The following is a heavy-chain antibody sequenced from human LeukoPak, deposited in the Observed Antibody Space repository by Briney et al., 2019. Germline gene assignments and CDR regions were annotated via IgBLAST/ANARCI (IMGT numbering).Heavy chain of an antibody. CDR1: GGSITSYY. J-gene: IGHJ5*02. CDR3: ARDYGGNSGEFDP. D-gene: IGHD4-23*01. V-gene: IGHV4-59*01. CDR2: VYNRGTT. Sequence: PSETLFLTCSVSGGSITSYYWSWIRQSPMKGLEWIGSVYNRGTTYYNPSLKSRVTISGDTSKNQLSLRMTYVTTADTAVYFCARDYGGNSGEFDPWGQGTLVTVSS.